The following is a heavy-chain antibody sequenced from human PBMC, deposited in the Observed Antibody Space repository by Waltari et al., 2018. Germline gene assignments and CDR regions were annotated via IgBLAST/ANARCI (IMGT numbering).Heavy chain of an antibody. CDR1: GDSLRPYY. CDR3: ARPTFCSATTCSGPMDV. D-gene: IGHD2-15*01. Sequence: QVHLQQWGAGLLKPSETLSLTCAVYGDSLRPYYWNWIRQPPGRGLEWIGEINYRGDTNSNPSRKSRVTISLDTSKNQFSLSLTSVSAADTAVYYCARPTFCSATTCSGPMDVWGQGTTVTVSS. V-gene: IGHV4-34*02. J-gene: IGHJ6*02. CDR2: INYRGDT.